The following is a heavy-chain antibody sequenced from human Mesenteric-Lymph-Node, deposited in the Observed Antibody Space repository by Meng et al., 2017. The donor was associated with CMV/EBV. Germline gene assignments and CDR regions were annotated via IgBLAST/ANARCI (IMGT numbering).Heavy chain of an antibody. V-gene: IGHV3-23*01. J-gene: IGHJ4*01. CDR1: GFTFSSYA. Sequence: RLSCAASGFTFSSYAMSWVRQAPGKGLEWVSSISSSGGATYSGDSVKGRLTISRDNSQNTLYLQMNSLRADDTALYFCAQGTANFDYWGHGTLVTVSS. CDR3: AQGTANFDY. CDR2: ISSSGGAT. D-gene: IGHD2-2*01.